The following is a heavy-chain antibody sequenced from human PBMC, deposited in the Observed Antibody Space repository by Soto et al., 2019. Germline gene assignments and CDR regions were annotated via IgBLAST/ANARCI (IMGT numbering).Heavy chain of an antibody. J-gene: IGHJ4*02. CDR1: GFTFNSYA. CDR2: ISGSGGST. CDR3: AKCSPRYSSGLKAYYFDY. Sequence: EVQLLESGGGLVQPGGSLRLSCAASGFTFNSYAMSWVRQAPGKGLELVSVISGSGGSTYYADSVKGRFTISRDNSKNTLYLQMNSLRAEDTAVYYCAKCSPRYSSGLKAYYFDYWGQGTLVTVSS. V-gene: IGHV3-23*01. D-gene: IGHD6-19*01.